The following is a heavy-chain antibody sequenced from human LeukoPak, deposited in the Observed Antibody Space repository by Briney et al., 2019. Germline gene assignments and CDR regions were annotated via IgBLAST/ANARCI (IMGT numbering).Heavy chain of an antibody. CDR2: IHSSGHT. V-gene: IGHV4-59*12. J-gene: IGHJ3*02. Sequence: SETLSLTCIVSGDSISTYSWSWIRQSPGTGLEWIGYIHSSGHTDYNPSLKGRVTISVDTSQNHFSLKLTSVTAADTAVYYCARSSAGSGHDAFDIWGRGTMVTVSS. CDR1: GDSISTYS. D-gene: IGHD3-10*01. CDR3: ARSSAGSGHDAFDI.